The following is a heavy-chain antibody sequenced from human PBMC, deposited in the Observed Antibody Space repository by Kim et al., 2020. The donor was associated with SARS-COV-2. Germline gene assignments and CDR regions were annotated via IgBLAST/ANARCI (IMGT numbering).Heavy chain of an antibody. Sequence: NPSLKSRVNITIDTSKNHFSLKLTSVTATDTAVYYCAGRWWLQLAGVECWGQGTLVTVSS. D-gene: IGHD5-12*01. CDR3: AGRWWLQLAGVEC. V-gene: IGHV4-39*02. J-gene: IGHJ4*02.